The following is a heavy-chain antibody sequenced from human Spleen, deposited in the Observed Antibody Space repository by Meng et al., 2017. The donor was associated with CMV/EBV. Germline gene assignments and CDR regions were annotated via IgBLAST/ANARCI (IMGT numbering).Heavy chain of an antibody. CDR1: GFTFSDYY. J-gene: IGHJ6*02. CDR2: ISSSGSTI. CDR3: TRTTSTGTTGDRTYGMDV. V-gene: IGHV3-11*04. Sequence: GGSLRLSCAASGFTFSDYYMSWIRQAPGKGLEWVSYISSSGSTIYYADSVKGRFTISRDNAKNSLYLQMNSLRADDTAVYYCTRTTSTGTTGDRTYGMDVWGQGTTVTVSS. D-gene: IGHD7-27*01.